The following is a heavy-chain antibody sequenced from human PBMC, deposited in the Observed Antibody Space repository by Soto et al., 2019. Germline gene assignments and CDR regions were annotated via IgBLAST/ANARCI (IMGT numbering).Heavy chain of an antibody. J-gene: IGHJ4*02. CDR1: GGSISSYY. V-gene: IGHV4-59*01. CDR3: ASHSSHWPFFDF. Sequence: PSETLSLTCTVSGGSISSYYWSWIRQPPGKGLEWIGYIYYTGLSNSNPSLNSRVIMSVDTSKNQFSLKLSSVTAADTAVYYCASHSSHWPFFDFWGQGTLVTVSS. CDR2: IYYTGLS. D-gene: IGHD6-13*01.